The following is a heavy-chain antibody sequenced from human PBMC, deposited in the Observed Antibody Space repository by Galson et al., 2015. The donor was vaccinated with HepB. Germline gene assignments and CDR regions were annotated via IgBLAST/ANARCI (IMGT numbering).Heavy chain of an antibody. CDR1: GFTFSSYG. D-gene: IGHD1-14*01. J-gene: IGHJ4*02. V-gene: IGHV3-33*08. CDR3: ARGRASFNQFDY. Sequence: SLRLSCAASGFTFSSYGMHWVRQAPGKGLEWVAVIWYDGSNKYYADSVKGRFTISRDNSKNTLYLQMNSLRAEDTAVYYCARGRASFNQFDYWGQGTLVTVSS. CDR2: IWYDGSNK.